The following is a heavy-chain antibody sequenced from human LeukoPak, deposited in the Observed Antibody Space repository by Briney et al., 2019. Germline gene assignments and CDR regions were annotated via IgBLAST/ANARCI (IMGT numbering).Heavy chain of an antibody. V-gene: IGHV5-51*01. Sequence: GESLKISCKDSGYRFTNYWIGWVRHMPGKGLEWMGIIYPGDSDIRYSPSFQGQVTTSADKSISTAYLQWSSLKASDTAMYYCARRGGYSYGYDWFDPWGQGTLVTVSS. CDR1: GYRFTNYW. J-gene: IGHJ5*02. CDR2: IYPGDSDI. CDR3: ARRGGYSYGYDWFDP. D-gene: IGHD5-18*01.